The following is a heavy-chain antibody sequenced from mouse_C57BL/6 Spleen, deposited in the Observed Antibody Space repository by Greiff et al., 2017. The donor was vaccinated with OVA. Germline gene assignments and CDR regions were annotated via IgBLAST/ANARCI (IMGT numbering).Heavy chain of an antibody. Sequence: QVQLQQSGAELVRPGASVTLSCKASGYTFTDYEMHWVKQTPVHGLEWIGAIDPETGGTAYNQKFKGKAILTADKSSSTAYMELRSLTSEDSAVYYCTRRRLLSWFAYWGQGTLVTVSA. V-gene: IGHV1-15*01. CDR3: TRRRLLSWFAY. CDR2: IDPETGGT. J-gene: IGHJ3*01. D-gene: IGHD1-1*01. CDR1: GYTFTDYE.